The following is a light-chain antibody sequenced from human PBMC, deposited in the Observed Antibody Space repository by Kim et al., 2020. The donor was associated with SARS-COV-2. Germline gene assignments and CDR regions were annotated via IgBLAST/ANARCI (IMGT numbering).Light chain of an antibody. Sequence: ASFPCRSRQSLLHIDGDSYLSWFQQRPGQSPRRLIYKVSKRDSGVPDRFSGSGSGTDFTLKISRVEAEDVGIYYCMQTTHWPPWTFGQGTKVDIK. CDR2: KVS. CDR1: QSLLHIDGDSY. V-gene: IGKV2-30*02. CDR3: MQTTHWPPWT. J-gene: IGKJ1*01.